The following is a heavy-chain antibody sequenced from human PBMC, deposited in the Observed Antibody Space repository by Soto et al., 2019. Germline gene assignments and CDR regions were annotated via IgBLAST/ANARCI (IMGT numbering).Heavy chain of an antibody. Sequence: GASVKVSCKASGGTFSSYAISWVRQAPGQGLEWMGGIIPIFGTANYAQKFQGRVTITADESTSTAYMELSSLRSEDTAVYYCAREGEGIAAAGPRYFDYSGQGTLVTVSS. D-gene: IGHD6-13*01. CDR2: IIPIFGTA. CDR3: AREGEGIAAAGPRYFDY. J-gene: IGHJ4*02. CDR1: GGTFSSYA. V-gene: IGHV1-69*13.